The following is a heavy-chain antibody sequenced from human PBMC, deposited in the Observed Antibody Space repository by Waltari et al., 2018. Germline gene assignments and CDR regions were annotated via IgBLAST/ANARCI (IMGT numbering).Heavy chain of an antibody. J-gene: IGHJ3*02. D-gene: IGHD2-15*01. CDR2: IKQDGSEK. Sequence: EVQLVESGGGLVQPGGSLRLSCAASGFTFSSYWMSWVRQATGKGLEWVANIKQDGSEKYYVDSVKGRFTISRDNAKNSLYLQMNGLRAEDTAVYYCAILHGGAYDALDIWGQGTMVTVSS. CDR1: GFTFSSYW. V-gene: IGHV3-7*01. CDR3: AILHGGAYDALDI.